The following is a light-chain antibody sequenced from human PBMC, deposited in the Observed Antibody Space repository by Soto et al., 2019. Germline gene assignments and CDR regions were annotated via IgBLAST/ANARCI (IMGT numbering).Light chain of an antibody. Sequence: QSVLTQPPSASGSPGQSVTISCTGNSSDVGGYNYVAWYQQHPGKVPQIMIYEVNKRPSGVPDRFSGSKSGNTASLTVSGLQAEDEADYYCSSYAGTTSVVFGGGTKLTVL. J-gene: IGLJ3*02. CDR1: SSDVGGYNY. V-gene: IGLV2-8*01. CDR3: SSYAGTTSVV. CDR2: EVN.